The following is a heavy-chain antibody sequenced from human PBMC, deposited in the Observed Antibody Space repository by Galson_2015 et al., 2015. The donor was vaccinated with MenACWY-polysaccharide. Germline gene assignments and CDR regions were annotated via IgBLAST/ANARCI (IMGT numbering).Heavy chain of an antibody. CDR1: GFTFSGSA. D-gene: IGHD4-11*01. CDR3: AKLSVGGYLNYRMDF. J-gene: IGHJ4*02. CDR2: ISANTRST. Sequence: SLRLSCAASGFTFSGSAMTWVRQAPGKGLEWVSSISANTRSTYYADSVKGRFTISRDNSKDTLYLQMNSPRADDTAVYYCAKLSVGGYLNYRMDFWGQGTLVIVSS. V-gene: IGHV3-23*01.